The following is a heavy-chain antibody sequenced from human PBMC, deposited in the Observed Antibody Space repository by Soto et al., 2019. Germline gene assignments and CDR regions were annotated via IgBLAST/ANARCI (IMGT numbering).Heavy chain of an antibody. V-gene: IGHV5-51*01. D-gene: IGHD1-7*01. Sequence: GESLKISCKAPGFNFGGSWIGWVRQMPGKGLEWVGIIHPGGSDTRYSPSFQGQVTMSADKSIDTAYLQWRSLKPSDTATYYCAVGAFIGTPPGYSGQGTWVTVSS. CDR1: GFNFGGSW. CDR2: IHPGGSDT. J-gene: IGHJ4*02. CDR3: AVGAFIGTPPGY.